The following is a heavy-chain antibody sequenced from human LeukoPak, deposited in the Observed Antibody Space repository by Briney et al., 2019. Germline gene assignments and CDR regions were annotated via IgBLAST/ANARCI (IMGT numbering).Heavy chain of an antibody. CDR3: ARDPRMTTVTPDAFDI. CDR2: IYSGGST. D-gene: IGHD4-17*01. V-gene: IGHV3-66*01. J-gene: IGHJ3*02. CDR1: GFTVSSNY. Sequence: PGGSLRLSCAASGFTVSSNYMSWVRQAPGKGLEWVSVIYSGGSTYYADSVKGRFTISRDNSKNTLSLQMHRLRAEHTAVYYCARDPRMTTVTPDAFDIWGQGTMVTVSS.